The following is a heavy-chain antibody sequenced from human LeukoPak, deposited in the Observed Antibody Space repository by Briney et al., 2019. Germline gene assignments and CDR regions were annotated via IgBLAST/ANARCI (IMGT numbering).Heavy chain of an antibody. Sequence: GASVKVSCKVSGYTLTELSMHWVRQAPGKGLEWMGGFDPEDGETIYAQKFQGRVTMTEDTSTDTAYMELSSLRAEDTAVYYCARDLVGSHTGYSSGAWDYWGQGTLVTVSS. V-gene: IGHV1-24*01. D-gene: IGHD3-9*01. CDR2: FDPEDGET. CDR3: ARDLVGSHTGYSSGAWDY. CDR1: GYTLTELS. J-gene: IGHJ4*02.